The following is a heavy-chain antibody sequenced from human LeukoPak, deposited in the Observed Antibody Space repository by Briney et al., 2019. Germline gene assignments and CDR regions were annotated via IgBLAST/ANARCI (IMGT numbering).Heavy chain of an antibody. V-gene: IGHV3-23*01. J-gene: IGHJ6*03. CDR2: ISGGGGST. Sequence: GGSLRLSCAASGFTFNNFAMSWVRQAPGKGLEWVSDISGGGGSTYYADSVKGRFTISRDNSRNTLSLQMNSLRAEDTAVYYCVRWYGGSGLENYYYYMDVWGKGTTVTISS. CDR3: VRWYGGSGLENYYYYMDV. D-gene: IGHD3-10*01. CDR1: GFTFNNFA.